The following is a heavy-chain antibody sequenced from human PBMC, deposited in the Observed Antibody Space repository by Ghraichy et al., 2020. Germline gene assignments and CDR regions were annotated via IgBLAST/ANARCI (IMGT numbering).Heavy chain of an antibody. Sequence: LEWFSGISGWGGSAYYADSVKGRFTISRYDSKSTLYLQVNRLRVEDTAVYYCVRFRGQQMVSWYFDVWGRGTLVTVFS. CDR2: ISGWGGSA. CDR3: VRFRGQQMVSWYFDV. D-gene: IGHD6-13*01. V-gene: IGHV3-23*01. J-gene: IGHJ2*01.